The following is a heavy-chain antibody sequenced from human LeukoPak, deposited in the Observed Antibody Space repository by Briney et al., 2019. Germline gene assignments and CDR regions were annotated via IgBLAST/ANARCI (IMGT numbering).Heavy chain of an antibody. CDR1: GFTFSGYA. Sequence: GGSLRLYCAASGFTFSGYAMSWVRQAQGKGLEWVSAISGSGGSTYYADYVKGRFTISRDNSKNTLYLQMNSLRAEDTAIYYCAKDLPASAAGILFDYWGQGTLVTVSS. J-gene: IGHJ4*02. CDR2: ISGSGGST. V-gene: IGHV3-23*01. D-gene: IGHD6-13*01. CDR3: AKDLPASAAGILFDY.